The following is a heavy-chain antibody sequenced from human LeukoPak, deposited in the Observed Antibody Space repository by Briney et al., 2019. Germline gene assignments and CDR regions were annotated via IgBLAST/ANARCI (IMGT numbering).Heavy chain of an antibody. J-gene: IGHJ4*02. Sequence: GGSLRLSCEASGFTFTNYAMAWVRQGPGKGLEWVSGITGSGGKTYYADSVRGRFTISRDNPKNTLYLQMNSLRAEDTAMYYCAKEQYDTFDYWGQGTLVTVSS. V-gene: IGHV3-23*01. CDR1: GFTFTNYA. CDR2: ITGSGGKT. D-gene: IGHD3-22*01. CDR3: AKEQYDTFDY.